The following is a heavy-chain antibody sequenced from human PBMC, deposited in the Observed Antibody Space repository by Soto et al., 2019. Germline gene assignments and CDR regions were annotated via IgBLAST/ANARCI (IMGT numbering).Heavy chain of an antibody. CDR2: ISAYNGNI. CDR3: ARDLAVGLVDY. CDR1: GYTFTSYD. J-gene: IGHJ4*02. Sequence: GPSVKVSCKASGYTFTSYDINWVRQATGQGLEWMGWISAYNGNIKYAQKLQGRVTMTTDTSTSTAYMELRSLRSDDTAVYYCARDLAVGLVDYWGQGTLVTVSS. V-gene: IGHV1-18*01. D-gene: IGHD6-19*01.